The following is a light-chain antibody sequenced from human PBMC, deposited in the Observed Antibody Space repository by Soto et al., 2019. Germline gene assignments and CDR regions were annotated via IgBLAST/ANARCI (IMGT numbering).Light chain of an antibody. CDR1: SSDVGSYNF. J-gene: IGLJ1*01. CDR3: FSYAGSTYV. CDR2: EGT. Sequence: QSVLCRTASVSGSPGQSITISCTGTSSDVGSYNFVSWYQQYPGKVPKLMIYEGTKRPSGVSNRFSGSKSGDTASLTISGLQAEDEADYYCFSYAGSTYVFGTGTKVTVL. V-gene: IGLV2-23*01.